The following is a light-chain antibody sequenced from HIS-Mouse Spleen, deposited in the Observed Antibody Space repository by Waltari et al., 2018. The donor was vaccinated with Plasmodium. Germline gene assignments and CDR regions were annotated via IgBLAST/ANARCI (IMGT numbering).Light chain of an antibody. V-gene: IGLV2-8*01. CDR3: SSYAGSNNLV. J-gene: IGLJ2*01. CDR1: SSDVGGYNY. Sequence: QSALTPPPPASGSPGQSVTISCTGTSSDVGGYNYVSWSQQLPGKAPNLMIYEVSKPPSGVPDRFSGSKSGNTASLTVSGLQAEDEADYYCSSYAGSNNLVFGGGTKLTVL. CDR2: EVS.